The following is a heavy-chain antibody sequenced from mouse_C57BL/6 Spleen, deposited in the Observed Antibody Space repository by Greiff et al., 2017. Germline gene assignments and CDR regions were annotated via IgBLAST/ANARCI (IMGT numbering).Heavy chain of an antibody. CDR3: ARGGDYYGSSYFDY. Sequence: QVQLQQPGAELVRPGSSVKLSCKASGYTFTSYWMDWVKQRPGQGLEWIGNIYPSDSETHYNQKFKDKATLTVDKSSSTAYMQLSSLTSEDSAVYYWARGGDYYGSSYFDYWGQGTTLTVSS. V-gene: IGHV1-61*01. CDR1: GYTFTSYW. J-gene: IGHJ2*01. D-gene: IGHD1-1*01. CDR2: IYPSDSET.